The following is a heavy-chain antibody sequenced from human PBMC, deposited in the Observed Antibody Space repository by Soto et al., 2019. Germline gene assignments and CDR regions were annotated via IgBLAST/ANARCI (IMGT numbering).Heavy chain of an antibody. CDR3: ARQTKFHCTTGIFYPF. CDR2: IYSTGST. Sequence: SETLSLTCTVSGDSISNSGYYWGWVRQPPGKGLEYIGSIYSTGSTHYNPSLKSRVSISLDTSKNQFSLKLTSVTAADTAVYYCARQTKFHCTTGIFYPFWAQGNPVTVSA. CDR1: GDSISNSGYY. V-gene: IGHV4-39*01. D-gene: IGHD2-8*01. J-gene: IGHJ4*02.